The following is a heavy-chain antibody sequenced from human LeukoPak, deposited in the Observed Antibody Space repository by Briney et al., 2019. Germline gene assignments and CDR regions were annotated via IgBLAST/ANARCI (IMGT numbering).Heavy chain of an antibody. Sequence: SETLSLTCTVSGGSISSSNYYWGWIRQPPGKGLEWIGSMDYSGNTDYNPSLKSRVTISVDTSKNQFSLKVNSVTAADTAVYYCARTLGWASSRYPFDGWGQGTLVTVSS. J-gene: IGHJ4*02. V-gene: IGHV4-39*01. CDR3: ARTLGWASSRYPFDG. CDR1: GGSISSSNYY. CDR2: MDYSGNT. D-gene: IGHD3-16*02.